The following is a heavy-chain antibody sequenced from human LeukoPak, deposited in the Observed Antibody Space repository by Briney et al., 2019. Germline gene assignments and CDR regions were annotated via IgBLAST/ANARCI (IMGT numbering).Heavy chain of an antibody. J-gene: IGHJ6*03. CDR3: RGSPVAPYYYYMDV. D-gene: IGHD3-10*01. CDR2: IYYSGST. Sequence: SETLSLTCTVSGGSISSYYWSWLRQPPGKGLEWIGYIYYSGSTNYNPSLKSRVTISVDTSKNQFSLKLSSVTAADTAVYYCRGSPVAPYYYYMDVWGKGTTVTVSS. V-gene: IGHV4-59*01. CDR1: GGSISSYY.